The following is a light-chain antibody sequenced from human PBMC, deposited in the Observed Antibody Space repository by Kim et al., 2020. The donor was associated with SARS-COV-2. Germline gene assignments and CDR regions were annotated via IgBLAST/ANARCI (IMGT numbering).Light chain of an antibody. CDR2: DTS. CDR3: LLSYSGARV. CDR1: TWAVTSGHD. Sequence: PGGTVDRTGGSRTWAVTSGHDPYWFQQKHGQATRKLIYDTSNKQSWTPARFSGSLRGGKAALTLSGAQPEDEEEYYCLLSYSGARVFGGGTQRTV. V-gene: IGLV7-46*01. J-gene: IGLJ2*01.